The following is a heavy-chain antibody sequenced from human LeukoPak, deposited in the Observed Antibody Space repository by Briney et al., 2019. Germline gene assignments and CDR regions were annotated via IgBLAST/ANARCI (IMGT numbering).Heavy chain of an antibody. CDR2: ISYDGSNK. CDR3: AKSRHSSSSVVFYYFDY. CDR1: GFTFSSYA. D-gene: IGHD6-6*01. J-gene: IGHJ4*02. V-gene: IGHV3-30-3*02. Sequence: GGSLRLSCAASGFTFSSYAMHWVRQAPGKGLEWVAVISYDGSNKYYADSVKGRFTISRDNSKNTLYLQMNSLRAEDTAVYYCAKSRHSSSSVVFYYFDYWGQGTLVTVSS.